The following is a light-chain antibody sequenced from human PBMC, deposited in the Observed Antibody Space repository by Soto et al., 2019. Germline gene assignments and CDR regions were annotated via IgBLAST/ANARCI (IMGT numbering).Light chain of an antibody. CDR3: QHYNSYSEA. Sequence: DIQMTQSPSSLSASVGDRVTITFQASQDMTNCLNWYQQKPGKAPKLLIYDASNLETGVPSRFSGSGSGTDFTLTISSLQPDDFATYYCQHYNSYSEAFGQGTKVDIK. CDR1: QDMTNC. J-gene: IGKJ1*01. CDR2: DAS. V-gene: IGKV1-33*01.